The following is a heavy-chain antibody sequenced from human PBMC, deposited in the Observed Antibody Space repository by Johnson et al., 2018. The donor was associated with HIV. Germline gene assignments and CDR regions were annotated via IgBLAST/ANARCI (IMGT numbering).Heavy chain of an antibody. Sequence: VQLVESGGGLVQPGGSLRLSCAASGFTFSRYWMSWVRQAPGKGLEWVANIKQDGSEKYYVDSVKGRFTISRDNAKNSLYLEMNSLRAEDTAVYYCAREGGVQCWEWFQSGDAFDIWGQGAMVTVSP. J-gene: IGHJ3*02. D-gene: IGHD3-3*01. CDR3: AREGGVQCWEWFQSGDAFDI. CDR2: IKQDGSEK. CDR1: GFTFSRYW. V-gene: IGHV3-7*01.